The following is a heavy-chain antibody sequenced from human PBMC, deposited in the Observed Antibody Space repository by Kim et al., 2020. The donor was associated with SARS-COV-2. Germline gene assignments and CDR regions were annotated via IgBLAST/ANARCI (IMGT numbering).Heavy chain of an antibody. J-gene: IGHJ5*02. CDR1: GGTFSSYA. CDR3: ARIRIAVAGLHPRATKNWFDP. V-gene: IGHV1-69*13. CDR2: IIPIFGTA. Sequence: SVKVSCKASGGTFSSYAISWVRQAPGQGLEWMGGIIPIFGTANYAQKFQGRVTITADESTSTAYMELSSLRSEDTAVYYCARIRIAVAGLHPRATKNWFDPWGQGTLVTVSS. D-gene: IGHD6-19*01.